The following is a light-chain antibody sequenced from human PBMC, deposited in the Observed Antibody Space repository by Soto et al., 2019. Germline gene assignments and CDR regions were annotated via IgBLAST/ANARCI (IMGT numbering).Light chain of an antibody. V-gene: IGKV3-20*01. J-gene: IGKJ1*01. Sequence: EIVLTQSPGTLSLSPWERATLSCRASQSVSSSHLAWYQQKPGQAPRLLIYGTSSRATGIPDRLSGSGSGTDFTLTISRLESEDFAVYYCQQSGTSPPTFGQGTKVDIK. CDR1: QSVSSSH. CDR3: QQSGTSPPT. CDR2: GTS.